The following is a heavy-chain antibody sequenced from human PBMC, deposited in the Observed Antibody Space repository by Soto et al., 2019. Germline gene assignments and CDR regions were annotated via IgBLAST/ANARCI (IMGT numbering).Heavy chain of an antibody. V-gene: IGHV1-69*06. J-gene: IGHJ6*02. CDR3: ASKILGYSGYELDDYYSYYVMDV. CDR2: IIPIFGTA. D-gene: IGHD5-12*01. CDR1: GGTFSSYA. Sequence: QVQLVQSGAAVKKPGSSVKVSCKASGGTFSSYAISWVRQAPGQGLEWMGGIIPIFGTANYAQKFQGRVTLTADNSTITAYMAMSRLRAEDTAVYYCASKILGYSGYELDDYYSYYVMDVWGQGPTVTVSS.